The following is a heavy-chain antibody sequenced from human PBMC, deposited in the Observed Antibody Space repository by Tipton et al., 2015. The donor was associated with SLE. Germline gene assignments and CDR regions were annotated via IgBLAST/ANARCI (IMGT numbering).Heavy chain of an antibody. D-gene: IGHD2-21*01. CDR1: GGSISSYY. J-gene: IGHJ4*02. CDR3: ARHSLWHYFDY. CDR2: IYYSGST. Sequence: TLSLTCTVSGGSISSYYWSWIRQPPGKGLEWIGYIYYSGSTNYNPSLKSRVTISVDTSKNQFSLKLSSVTAADTAVYYCARHSLWHYFDYWGQGTLVTVSS. V-gene: IGHV4-59*08.